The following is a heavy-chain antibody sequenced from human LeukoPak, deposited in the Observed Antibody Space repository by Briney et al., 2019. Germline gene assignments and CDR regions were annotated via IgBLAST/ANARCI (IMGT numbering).Heavy chain of an antibody. V-gene: IGHV1-69*05. J-gene: IGHJ5*02. CDR2: IIPIFGTA. CDR3: ARGSYGYNWFDP. CDR1: GGTFSSYA. Sequence: ASVKVSCKASGGTFSSYAISWVRQAPGQGLEWMGGIIPIFGTANYAQKFQGRVTITTDESTSTAYMELSSLRSEDTAVYYCARGSYGYNWFDPWGQGTLVIVSS. D-gene: IGHD5-18*01.